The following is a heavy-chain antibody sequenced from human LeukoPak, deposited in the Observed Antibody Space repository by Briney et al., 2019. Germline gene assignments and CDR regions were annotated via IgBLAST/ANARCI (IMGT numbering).Heavy chain of an antibody. V-gene: IGHV1-8*01. Sequence: ASVKVSCKASGYTFTSYDINWVRQATGQGFERMGWMNPNSGNTGYAQKFQGRVTMTRNTSISTAYMELSSLRSEDTAVYYCARGGTGYDFWNGPAFSYYYMDVWGKGTTVTVSS. CDR3: ARGGTGYDFWNGPAFSYYYMDV. CDR1: GYTFTSYD. D-gene: IGHD3-3*01. CDR2: MNPNSGNT. J-gene: IGHJ6*03.